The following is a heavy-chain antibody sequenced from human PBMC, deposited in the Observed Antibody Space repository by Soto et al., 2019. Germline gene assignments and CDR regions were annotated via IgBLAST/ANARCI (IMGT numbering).Heavy chain of an antibody. V-gene: IGHV1-69*04. CDR3: ARDLLYYYDSSGSLDFDY. CDR2: IIPILGIA. CDR1: GGTFSSYT. J-gene: IGHJ4*02. D-gene: IGHD3-22*01. Sequence: SVKVSCKASGGTFSSYTISWVRQAPGQGLEWMGRIIPILGIANYAQKLQGRVTITADKSTSTAYMELSSLRSEDTAVYYCARDLLYYYDSSGSLDFDYWGQGTQVTVSP.